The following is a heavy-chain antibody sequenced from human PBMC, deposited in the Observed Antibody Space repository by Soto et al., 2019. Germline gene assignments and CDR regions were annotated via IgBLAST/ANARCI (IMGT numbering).Heavy chain of an antibody. CDR3: ARHVSAAGTGTRYYGMDV. V-gene: IGHV5-10-1*01. CDR2: IDPSDSYT. Sequence: GESLKISCKGSGYSFTSYWIGWVRQMPGKGLEWMGRIDPSDSYTNYSPSFQGHVTISADKSISTAYLQWSSLKASDTAMYYCARHVSAAGTGTRYYGMDVWGQGTTVTVSS. D-gene: IGHD6-13*01. J-gene: IGHJ6*02. CDR1: GYSFTSYW.